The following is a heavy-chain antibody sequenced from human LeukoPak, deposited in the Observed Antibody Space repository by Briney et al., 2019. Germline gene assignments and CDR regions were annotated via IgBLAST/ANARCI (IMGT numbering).Heavy chain of an antibody. V-gene: IGHV3-21*01. CDR2: ISSSSSYI. J-gene: IGHJ4*02. CDR1: GSTFSSYS. D-gene: IGHD3-10*01. Sequence: GGSLRLSCAASGSTFSSYSMDWVRQAPGKGLEWVSSISSSSSYIYYADSVKGRFTISRDNAKNSLYLQMNSLRAEDTAVYYCARDPDIFRGVNFDYWGQGALVTVSS. CDR3: ARDPDIFRGVNFDY.